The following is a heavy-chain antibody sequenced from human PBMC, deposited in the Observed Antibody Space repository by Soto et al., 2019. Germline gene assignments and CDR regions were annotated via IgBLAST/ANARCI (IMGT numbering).Heavy chain of an antibody. V-gene: IGHV3-23*01. CDR3: AKDIVAGTPGSWFDP. CDR1: GFTVSSSA. J-gene: IGHJ5*02. CDR2: ISGSGGST. D-gene: IGHD6-19*01. Sequence: LRLSCAASGFTVSSSAMSWVRQAPGKGLEWVSAISGSGGSTYYADSVKGRFTISRDNSKNTLYLQMNSLRAEDTAVYYCAKDIVAGTPGSWFDPWGQGTLVTVSS.